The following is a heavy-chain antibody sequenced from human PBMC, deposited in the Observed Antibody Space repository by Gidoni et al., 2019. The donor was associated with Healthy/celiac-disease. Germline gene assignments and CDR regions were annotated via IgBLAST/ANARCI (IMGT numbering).Heavy chain of an antibody. CDR2: ISGSGGST. Sequence: EVQLLESGGGLVQPGGSLRLSCAASGFTFSSYAMSWVRQAPGKGLEWVSAISGSGGSTYYADSVKGRFTISRDNSKNTLYLQMNSLRAEDTAVYYCAKGKVSIAARPDLGMDVWGQGTTVTVSS. J-gene: IGHJ6*02. V-gene: IGHV3-23*01. CDR1: GFTFSSYA. D-gene: IGHD6-6*01. CDR3: AKGKVSIAARPDLGMDV.